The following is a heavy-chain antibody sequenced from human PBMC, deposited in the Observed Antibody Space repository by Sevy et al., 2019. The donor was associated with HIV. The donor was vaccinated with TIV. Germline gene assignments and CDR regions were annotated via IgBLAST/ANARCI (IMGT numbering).Heavy chain of an antibody. CDR2: IGSSSSYI. CDR3: AGGYCSGHSSCYSGPYWFDP. J-gene: IGHJ5*02. CDR1: GFTFSNYG. D-gene: IGHD2-15*01. Sequence: LGGSLRLSCEASGFTFSNYGMNWVRQAPGKGLEWVSSIGSSSSYIYYADSVKGRFTISRDNAKNSLYLQMNSLRADDTAVYYCAGGYCSGHSSCYSGPYWFDPWGQGTLVTVSS. V-gene: IGHV3-21*01.